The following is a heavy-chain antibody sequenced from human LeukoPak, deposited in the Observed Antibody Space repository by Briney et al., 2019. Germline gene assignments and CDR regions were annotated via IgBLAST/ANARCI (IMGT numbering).Heavy chain of an antibody. CDR3: ARWGQRGSGWAKLFDY. J-gene: IGHJ4*02. CDR2: IKQDGSKK. V-gene: IGHV3-7*03. Sequence: GGSLRLSCAASGFTFSSYWMSWVRQAPGKGLEWVANIKQDGSKKYYVDSVKGRFTISRDNAKNSLYLQMNSLRAEDTAVYYCARWGQRGSGWAKLFDYWGQGTLVTVSS. D-gene: IGHD6-19*01. CDR1: GFTFSSYW.